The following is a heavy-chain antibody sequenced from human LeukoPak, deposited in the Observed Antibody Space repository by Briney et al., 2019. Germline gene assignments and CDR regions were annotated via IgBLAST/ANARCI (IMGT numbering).Heavy chain of an antibody. J-gene: IGHJ4*02. V-gene: IGHV7-4-1*02. CDR1: GYTFTSYA. Sequence: GASVKVSCKASGYTFTSYAMNWVRQAPGQGLEWMGWINTNTGNPTYAQGFTGRFVFSLDTSVSTAYLQVSSLKAEDTAVYYCARDSQLYGSGKFGYWGQGTLVTVSS. CDR3: ARDSQLYGSGKFGY. D-gene: IGHD3-10*01. CDR2: INTNTGNP.